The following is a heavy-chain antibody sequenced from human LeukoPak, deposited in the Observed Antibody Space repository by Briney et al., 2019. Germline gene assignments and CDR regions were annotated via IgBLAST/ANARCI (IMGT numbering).Heavy chain of an antibody. CDR2: IYYSGST. D-gene: IGHD3-22*01. J-gene: IGHJ2*01. CDR3: ARTPGYDSIGEHWYFDL. V-gene: IGHV4-31*03. Sequence: SQTLSLTCTVSGGSISRGGYFWSWIRQHPGKGLEWIGYIYYSGSTYYNPSLKSRLSISVDTSKNQFSLKLSSVTAADTAVYYCARTPGYDSIGEHWYFDLWGRGTLVSVSS. CDR1: GGSISRGGYF.